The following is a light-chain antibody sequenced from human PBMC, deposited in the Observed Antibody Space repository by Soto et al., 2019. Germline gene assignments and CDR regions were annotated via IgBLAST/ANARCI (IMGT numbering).Light chain of an antibody. J-gene: IGKJ1*01. CDR2: DAS. CDR1: QSVSSN. V-gene: IGKV3D-15*01. Sequence: EIVMTPSPATLSVSPGERATLSCRASQSVSSNLAWYQQKPGQAPRLLIYDASDRATGIPGRFSGSGSGTDFTLTISSLEPEDFAVYYCQQYNNWPRTFGQGTKVDIK. CDR3: QQYNNWPRT.